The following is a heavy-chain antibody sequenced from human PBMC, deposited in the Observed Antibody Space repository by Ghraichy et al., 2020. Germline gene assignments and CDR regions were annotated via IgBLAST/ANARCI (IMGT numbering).Heavy chain of an antibody. CDR2: IYYSGST. D-gene: IGHD6-19*01. CDR3: ARRIAVAGTYWFDP. Sequence: SQTLSLTCTVSGGSISSSSYYWGWIRQPPGKGLEWIGSIYYSGSTYYNPSLKSRVTISVDTSKNQFSLKLSSVTAADTAVYYCARRIAVAGTYWFDPWGQGTLVTVSS. CDR1: GGSISSSSYY. V-gene: IGHV4-39*01. J-gene: IGHJ5*02.